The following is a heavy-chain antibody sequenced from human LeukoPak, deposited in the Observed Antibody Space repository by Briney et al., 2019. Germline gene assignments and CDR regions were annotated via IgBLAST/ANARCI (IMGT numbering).Heavy chain of an antibody. CDR3: ASRYSSGRLTFNI. CDR2: IYYSGST. V-gene: IGHV4-30-4*01. D-gene: IGHD6-19*01. J-gene: IGHJ3*02. CDR1: GGSISRGDYY. Sequence: SQTLSLTCTVSGGSISRGDYYWSWIRQPPGKGLEWIGYIYYSGSTYYNPSLKSRVTISVDTSKNQFSLKLSSVTAADTAVYYCASRYSSGRLTFNIWGQGTMVTVSS.